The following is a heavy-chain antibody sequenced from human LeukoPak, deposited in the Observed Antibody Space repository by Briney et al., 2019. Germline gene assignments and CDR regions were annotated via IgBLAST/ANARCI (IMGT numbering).Heavy chain of an antibody. CDR3: ARANSSGYGGLDY. D-gene: IGHD3-22*01. Sequence: GGSLRLSCAASGFTFSSYAMHWVRQATGKGLEYVSAISSNGGSTYYANSVKGRFTISRDNSKNTLYLQMGSLRAEDMAVYYCARANSSGYGGLDYWGQGTLVTVSS. J-gene: IGHJ4*02. V-gene: IGHV3-64*01. CDR2: ISSNGGST. CDR1: GFTFSSYA.